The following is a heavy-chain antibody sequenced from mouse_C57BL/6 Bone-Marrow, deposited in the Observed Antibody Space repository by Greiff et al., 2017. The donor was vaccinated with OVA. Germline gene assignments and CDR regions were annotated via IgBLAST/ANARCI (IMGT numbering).Heavy chain of an antibody. J-gene: IGHJ3*01. CDR1: GYSFTGYF. CDR3: ARSRRLRRAWYAY. V-gene: IGHV1-20*01. D-gene: IGHD2-4*01. CDR2: INPYNGDT. Sequence: VQLKQSGPELVKPGDSVKISCKASGYSFTGYFMNWVMQSHGKSLEWIGRINPYNGDTFYNQKFKGKATLTVDKASSTAHMELRSLTSEDSAVYCCARSRRLRRAWYAYWGQGALVTVSA.